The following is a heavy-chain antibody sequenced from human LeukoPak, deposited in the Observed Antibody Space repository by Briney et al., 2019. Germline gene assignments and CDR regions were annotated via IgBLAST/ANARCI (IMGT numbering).Heavy chain of an antibody. Sequence: GGSLRLSCAASGFTFSNSAMSWVRQAPGKGLEWVSSISGSGYSTYYADSVKGRFTISRDNSKNTLYLQMNSLSAEDTAVYYCANRGSGWYHYHYYMDVWGKGTTVTVSS. CDR3: ANRGSGWYHYHYYMDV. D-gene: IGHD6-25*01. V-gene: IGHV3-23*01. CDR2: ISGSGYST. J-gene: IGHJ6*03. CDR1: GFTFSNSA.